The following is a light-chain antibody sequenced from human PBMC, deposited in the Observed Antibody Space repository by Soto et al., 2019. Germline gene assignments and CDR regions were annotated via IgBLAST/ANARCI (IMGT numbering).Light chain of an antibody. J-gene: IGLJ2*01. Sequence: QSALTQPPSVSGSPGQSVTISCTGTSSDVGSYNRVSWYQQPPGTAPKLMIYEVSNRPSGVPDRFSGSKSGNTASLTISGRQAEDEADYYCSSYTGSSVIFGGGTKVTVL. CDR2: EVS. V-gene: IGLV2-18*02. CDR1: SSDVGSYNR. CDR3: SSYTGSSVI.